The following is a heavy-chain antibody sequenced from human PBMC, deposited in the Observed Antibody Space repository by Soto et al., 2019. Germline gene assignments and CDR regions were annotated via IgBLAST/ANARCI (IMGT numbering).Heavy chain of an antibody. CDR2: ISYDGSNQ. J-gene: IGHJ6*02. Sequence: QVQLVESGGGVVQPGRSLRLSCAASGFVFSSYGMHWVRQAPGKGLEWMAVISYDGSNQYYIDSVKGRFTISRDNSKNTLYLEMNSLRDEDTAVYYCAKDGSATYWHGMDVWGQGTTVTVSS. V-gene: IGHV3-30*18. CDR1: GFVFSSYG. CDR3: AKDGSATYWHGMDV. D-gene: IGHD2-8*02.